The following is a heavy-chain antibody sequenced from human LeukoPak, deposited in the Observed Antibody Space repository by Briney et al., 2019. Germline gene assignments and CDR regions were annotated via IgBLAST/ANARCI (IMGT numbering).Heavy chain of an antibody. D-gene: IGHD3-22*01. CDR3: ARVAYYYDSSGYWLGDNWFDP. CDR2: IYYSGST. Sequence: PSETLSLTCTVSGGSISSYYWSWIRQPPGKGLEWIGYIYYSGSTNYNPSLKSRVTISVDASKNQFSLKLSSVTAADTAVYYCARVAYYYDSSGYWLGDNWFDPWGQGTLVTVSS. J-gene: IGHJ5*02. V-gene: IGHV4-59*01. CDR1: GGSISSYY.